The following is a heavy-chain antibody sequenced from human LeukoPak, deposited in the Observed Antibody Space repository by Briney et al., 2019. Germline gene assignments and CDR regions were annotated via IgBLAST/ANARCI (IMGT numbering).Heavy chain of an antibody. CDR1: GGSITSSY. J-gene: IGHJ4*02. CDR2: IHYSGST. CDR3: ARAYSIEVVFDY. Sequence: SETLSLTCTVSGGSITSSYWNWIRQPPGKGLEWIGYIHYSGSTNYNPSLRSRVTISVDASKNQFSLKLNSVTAADTAVYYCARAYSIEVVFDYWGQGTLVTVSS. V-gene: IGHV4-59*01. D-gene: IGHD4-11*01.